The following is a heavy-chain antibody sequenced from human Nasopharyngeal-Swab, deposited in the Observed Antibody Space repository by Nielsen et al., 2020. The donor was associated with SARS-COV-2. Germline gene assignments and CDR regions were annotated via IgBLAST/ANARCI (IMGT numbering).Heavy chain of an antibody. Sequence: GESLKISCAASGFSFSNYVMSWVRQAPGKGLKWVSAIIESGGSTYYADSVKGRFTISRDNSKTTLYLQMNSLRAEDTAVYYCAKPVTVHGYDAFDIWGQGTMVTVSS. CDR2: IIESGGST. D-gene: IGHD4-11*01. V-gene: IGHV3-23*01. CDR1: GFSFSNYV. J-gene: IGHJ3*02. CDR3: AKPVTVHGYDAFDI.